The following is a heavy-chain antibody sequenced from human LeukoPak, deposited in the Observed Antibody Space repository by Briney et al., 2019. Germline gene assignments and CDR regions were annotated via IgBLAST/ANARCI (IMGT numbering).Heavy chain of an antibody. CDR1: TLITTNYA. V-gene: IGHV3-49*04. Sequence: AGRSLRLSCTASTLITTNYAVSWARQAPGKGLEGVGFIRSKAYGGTTEYAASVKGRFTISRDDSKSIAYLQMNSLKTEDTGLYYCTKDYYSNNYYMDVWGKGTTVTVSS. CDR2: IRSKAYGGTT. J-gene: IGHJ6*03. CDR3: TKDYYSNNYYMDV. D-gene: IGHD4-11*01.